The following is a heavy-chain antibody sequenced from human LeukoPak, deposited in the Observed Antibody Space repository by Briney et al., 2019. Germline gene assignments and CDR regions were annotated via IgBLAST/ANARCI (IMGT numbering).Heavy chain of an antibody. CDR3: ARETTYYYGSRTYNWFDP. CDR2: ISSSGSTI. Sequence: GRSLRLSCAASGFTFSSYEMNWVRQAQGKGLEWDSYISSSGSTIYYADSVKGRFTISRDNAKNSLYLQMNSLRAEETAVYYCARETTYYYGSRTYNWFDPWGQGTLVTVSS. V-gene: IGHV3-48*03. D-gene: IGHD3-10*01. J-gene: IGHJ5*02. CDR1: GFTFSSYE.